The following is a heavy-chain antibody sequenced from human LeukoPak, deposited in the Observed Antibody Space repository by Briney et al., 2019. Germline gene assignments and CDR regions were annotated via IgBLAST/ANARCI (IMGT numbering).Heavy chain of an antibody. D-gene: IGHD6-19*01. J-gene: IGHJ5*02. Sequence: ASVKLSCKASGYTFTGYYMHWVRQAPGQGLEWMGWINPNSGGTNYAQKFQGRVTMTRDTSISTAYMELSRLRSDDTAVYYCARKQWLATGWFDPWGQGTLVTVSS. CDR3: ARKQWLATGWFDP. CDR1: GYTFTGYY. CDR2: INPNSGGT. V-gene: IGHV1-2*02.